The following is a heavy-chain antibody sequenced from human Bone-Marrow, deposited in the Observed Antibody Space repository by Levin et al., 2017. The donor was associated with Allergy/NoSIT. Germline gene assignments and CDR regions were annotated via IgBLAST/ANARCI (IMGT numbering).Heavy chain of an antibody. Sequence: PSETLSLTCAVSGGSVSSSNWWSWLRQPPGKGLEWIGEIYQSGNTSYNPSLKSRVTISVDNSKNHFSLKLNSVTAADTAMYYCASHHCTSATCSALLFDSWGQGTLVTVSS. D-gene: IGHD2-2*01. CDR1: GGSVSSSNW. CDR2: IYQSGNT. J-gene: IGHJ4*02. V-gene: IGHV4-4*02. CDR3: ASHHCTSATCSALLFDS.